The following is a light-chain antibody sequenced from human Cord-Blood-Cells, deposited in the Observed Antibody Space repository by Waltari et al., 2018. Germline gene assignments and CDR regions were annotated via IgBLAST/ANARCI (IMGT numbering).Light chain of an antibody. Sequence: DIQMTQSPSSLSASVGDRVTITCRASQSISSYLNWYQQKPGKAPKLLIYAASSLQSGVPSRFRCSGSGTDFTRTISSLQPEDFATYYWQQSYSTPYTFGQGTKLEFK. CDR3: QQSYSTPYT. V-gene: IGKV1-39*01. CDR2: AAS. J-gene: IGKJ2*01. CDR1: QSISSY.